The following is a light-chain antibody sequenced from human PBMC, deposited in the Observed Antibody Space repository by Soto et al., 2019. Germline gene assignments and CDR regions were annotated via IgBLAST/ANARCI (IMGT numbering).Light chain of an antibody. V-gene: IGLV2-14*01. J-gene: IGLJ2*01. CDR3: SSYTTSSTVV. CDR1: SSDVGAYGY. Sequence: QSALTQPASVSGSPGQSITISCTGTSSDVGAYGYVSWYQQHPGKAPKLMIYEVRYRPLGVSNRFSCSKSGNAASLTISGLQAEDEADYYCSSYTTSSTVVFGGGTKLTVL. CDR2: EVR.